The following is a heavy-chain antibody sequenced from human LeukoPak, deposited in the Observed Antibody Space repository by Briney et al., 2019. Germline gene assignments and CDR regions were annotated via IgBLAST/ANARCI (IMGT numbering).Heavy chain of an antibody. Sequence: KFQGRVTITRDTSASTAYMELSSLRSEDTAVNYCARVPHCSGGSCYRHFDYWGQGTLVTVSS. D-gene: IGHD2-15*01. CDR3: ARVPHCSGGSCYRHFDY. V-gene: IGHV1-3*01. J-gene: IGHJ4*02.